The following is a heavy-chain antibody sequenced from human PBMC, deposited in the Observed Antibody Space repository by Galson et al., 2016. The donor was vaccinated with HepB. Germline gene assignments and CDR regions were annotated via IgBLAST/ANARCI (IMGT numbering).Heavy chain of an antibody. Sequence: TLSLTCTVSGGSISSGNYYWSWVRQHPMKGLEWIGYISYSGRAYYNPSLKSRVTISVDTSKNQLSLKVTSVTAADTAVYFCARAPTTISAWFDPWGQGTQVIVSS. J-gene: IGHJ5*02. CDR2: ISYSGRA. CDR3: ARAPTTISAWFDP. D-gene: IGHD5-24*01. CDR1: GGSISSGNYY. V-gene: IGHV4-31*03.